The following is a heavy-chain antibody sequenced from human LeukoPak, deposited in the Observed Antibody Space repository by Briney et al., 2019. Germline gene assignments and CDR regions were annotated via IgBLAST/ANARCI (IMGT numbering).Heavy chain of an antibody. CDR1: GGSISSGDYY. CDR3: ARAYYDFWSGYKNWFDP. V-gene: IGHV4-61*08. Sequence: PSQTLSLTCTVSGGSISSGDYYWSWIRQPPGKGLEWIGYIYYSGSTNYNPSLKSRVTISVDTSKNQFSLKLSSVTAADTAVYYCARAYYDFWSGYKNWFDPWGQGTLVTVSS. D-gene: IGHD3-3*01. CDR2: IYYSGST. J-gene: IGHJ5*02.